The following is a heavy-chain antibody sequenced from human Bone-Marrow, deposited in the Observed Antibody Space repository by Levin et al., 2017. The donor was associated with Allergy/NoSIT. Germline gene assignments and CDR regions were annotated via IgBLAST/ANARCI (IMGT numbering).Heavy chain of an antibody. Sequence: SQTLSLTCTVSGGSIRSSSYYWGWIRQPPGKGLEWIGSIYYSGSTYYNPSLKSRVTISVDTSKNQFSLKLSSVTAADTAVYYCARQGFCSSTSCYAYRGTAEFDPWGQGTLVTVSS. J-gene: IGHJ5*02. V-gene: IGHV4-39*01. D-gene: IGHD2-2*01. CDR2: IYYSGST. CDR3: ARQGFCSSTSCYAYRGTAEFDP. CDR1: GGSIRSSSYY.